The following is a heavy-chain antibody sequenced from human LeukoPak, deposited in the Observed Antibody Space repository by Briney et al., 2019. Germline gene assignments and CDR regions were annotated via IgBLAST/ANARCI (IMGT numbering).Heavy chain of an antibody. CDR1: GGSFSGYY. D-gene: IGHD3-16*02. V-gene: IGHV4-34*01. CDR3: ARAPRTGAWDMITFGGVIVHGDAFDF. J-gene: IGHJ3*01. Sequence: SETLSLTCAVYGGSFSGYYWSWIRQPPGKGLEWIGSIYYSGSTYYNPSLKRRVTVSVDMSKNQFSLQLSSVTAADTAVYYCARAPRTGAWDMITFGGVIVHGDAFDFWGQGTMVTVSS. CDR2: IYYSGST.